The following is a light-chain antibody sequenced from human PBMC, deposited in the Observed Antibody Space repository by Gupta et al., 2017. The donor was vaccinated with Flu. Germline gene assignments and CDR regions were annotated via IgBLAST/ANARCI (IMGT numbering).Light chain of an antibody. CDR2: SDY. CDR1: TSNIGVNT. J-gene: IGLJ1*01. V-gene: IGLV1-44*01. Sequence: QSVLAQPPSTSATPGQRVTISCSGSTSNIGVNTVNWYQQLPGTAPKLLIYSDYQRPSGVPDRFSASKSGTSASLAISGLQSDDEADYYCAAWDLRLSVYVFGTGTKVTVL. CDR3: AAWDLRLSVYV.